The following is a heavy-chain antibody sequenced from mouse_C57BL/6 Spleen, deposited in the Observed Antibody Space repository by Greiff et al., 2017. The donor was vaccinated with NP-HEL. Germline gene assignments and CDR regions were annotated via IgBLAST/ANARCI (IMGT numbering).Heavy chain of an antibody. Sequence: VQLQQSGAELARPGASVKLSCKASGYTFTSYGISWVKQRTGQGLEWIGEIYPRSGNTYYNEKFKGKATLTADKSSSTAYMEIRSLTSEDSAVYFCARSEKGRYYAMDYWGQGTSVTVSS. V-gene: IGHV1-81*01. CDR2: IYPRSGNT. CDR3: ARSEKGRYYAMDY. J-gene: IGHJ4*01. D-gene: IGHD3-3*01. CDR1: GYTFTSYG.